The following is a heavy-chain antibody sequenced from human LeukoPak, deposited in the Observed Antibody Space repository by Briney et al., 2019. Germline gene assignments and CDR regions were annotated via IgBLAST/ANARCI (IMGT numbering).Heavy chain of an antibody. Sequence: PSETLSLTCTVSGYSISSDYYWGWIRQPPGKGLEWIGSIYHSGTTYYNPSLKSRVTISVDTSKNQFSLKLSSVTAADTAVYYCARIGGYDYDWFDPWGQGTLVTVSS. CDR3: ARIGGYDYDWFDP. CDR2: IYHSGTT. V-gene: IGHV4-38-2*02. J-gene: IGHJ5*02. CDR1: GYSISSDYY. D-gene: IGHD5-12*01.